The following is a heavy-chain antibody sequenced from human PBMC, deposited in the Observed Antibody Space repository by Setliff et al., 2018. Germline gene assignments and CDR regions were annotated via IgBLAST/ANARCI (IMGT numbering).Heavy chain of an antibody. D-gene: IGHD3-3*01. J-gene: IGHJ6*02. CDR2: ISGTGGNT. CDR1: GFTFSTFA. CDR3: ARGFETEWLLVGGMDV. Sequence: PGGSLRLSCAASGFTFSTFAMTWVRQAPGKRLEWVSTISGTGGNTYYADSVQGRFVISRDNSMNTLYLQMNRLRAEDTAVFYCARGFETEWLLVGGMDVWGQGTTVTVSS. V-gene: IGHV3-23*01.